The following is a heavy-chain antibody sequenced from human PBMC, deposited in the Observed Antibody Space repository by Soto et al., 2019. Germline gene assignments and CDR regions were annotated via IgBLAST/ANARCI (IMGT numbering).Heavy chain of an antibody. CDR2: IWYDGSNK. D-gene: IGHD3-9*01. CDR3: ARDPWYYDILTGYYNHYFDY. Sequence: ESGGGVVQPGRSLRLSCAASGFTFSSYGMHWVRQAPGKGLEWVAVIWYDGSNKYYADSVKGRLTISRDNSKNTLYLQMNSLRAEDTAVYYCARDPWYYDILTGYYNHYFDYWGQGTLVTVSS. J-gene: IGHJ4*02. V-gene: IGHV3-33*01. CDR1: GFTFSSYG.